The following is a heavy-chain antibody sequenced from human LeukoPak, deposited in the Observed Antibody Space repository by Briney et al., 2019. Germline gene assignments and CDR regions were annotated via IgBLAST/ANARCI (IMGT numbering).Heavy chain of an antibody. J-gene: IGHJ4*02. D-gene: IGHD6-19*01. V-gene: IGHV3-21*01. CDR2: ISSSSSYI. CDR3: AKGRGASAGYSPDS. CDR1: GFTFSSYS. Sequence: GGSLRLSCAASGFTFSSYSMNWVRQAPGKGLEWVSSISSSSSYIYYADSVKGRFTISRDNSKNTLYLQVSSLRAEDTAVYYCAKGRGASAGYSPDSWGQGTLVTVSS.